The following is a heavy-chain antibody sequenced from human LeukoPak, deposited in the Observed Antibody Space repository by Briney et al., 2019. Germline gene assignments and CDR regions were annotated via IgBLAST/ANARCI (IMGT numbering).Heavy chain of an antibody. V-gene: IGHV3-21*01. CDR3: ASSTPRKYCSGGSCYLTDY. D-gene: IGHD2-15*01. CDR2: ISSSSSYI. Sequence: GGSLRLSCAASGFTFSSYSMNWVRQAPGKGLEWVSSISSSSSYIYYADSVKGRFTISRDNAKNSLYLQMNSLGAEDTAVYYCASSTPRKYCSGGSCYLTDYWGQGTLVTVSS. J-gene: IGHJ4*02. CDR1: GFTFSSYS.